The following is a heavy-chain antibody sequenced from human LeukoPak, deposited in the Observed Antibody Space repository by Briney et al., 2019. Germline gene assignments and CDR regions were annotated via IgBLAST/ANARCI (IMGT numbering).Heavy chain of an antibody. CDR3: TRWQAPRFDY. CDR1: GFTFGDYA. CDR2: IRSKAYGGTI. V-gene: IGHV3-49*04. Sequence: GGSLRLSCTASGFTFGDYAMSWVRQAPGKGLEWVGFIRSKAYGGTIEYAASVKGRFTISRDDSKSIAYLQMNSLKTEDTAVYYCTRWQAPRFDYWGQGTLVTVSS. J-gene: IGHJ4*02.